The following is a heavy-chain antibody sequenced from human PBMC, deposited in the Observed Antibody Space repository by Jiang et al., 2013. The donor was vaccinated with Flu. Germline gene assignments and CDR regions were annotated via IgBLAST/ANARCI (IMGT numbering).Heavy chain of an antibody. J-gene: IGHJ5*02. D-gene: IGHD1-7*01. V-gene: IGHV3-9*01. CDR2: ISWNSGSI. CDR1: GFTFDDYA. Sequence: GGGLVQPGRSLRLSCAASGFTFDDYAMHWVRQAPGKGLEWVSGISWNSGSIGYADSVKGRFTISRDNAKNSLYLQMNSLRAEDTALYYCAKDGTGTTTSFGWFDPWGQGTLVTVSS. CDR3: AKDGTGTTTSFGWFDP.